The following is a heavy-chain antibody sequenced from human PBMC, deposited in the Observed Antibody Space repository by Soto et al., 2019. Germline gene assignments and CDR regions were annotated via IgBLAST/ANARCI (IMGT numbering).Heavy chain of an antibody. V-gene: IGHV1-8*01. CDR1: GYTFTTYD. Sequence: QVQLVQSGAEVKRPGASVKVSCKASGYTFTTYDINWVRQATGQGPEWMGWMNPNSGNTGYAQEFQGRVTMTRDTSINTAYMELSSLTSEDTAVYYCARGLWELDFWGQGTLVTVSS. CDR2: MNPNSGNT. CDR3: ARGLWELDF. D-gene: IGHD1-26*01. J-gene: IGHJ4*02.